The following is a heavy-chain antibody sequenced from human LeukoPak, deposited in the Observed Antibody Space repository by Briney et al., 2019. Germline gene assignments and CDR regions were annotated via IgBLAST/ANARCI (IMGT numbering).Heavy chain of an antibody. Sequence: SETLSLTCTVSGGSISSGSYYWSWIRQPAGKGLEWIGRIYTSGSTNYNPSLKSRVTISVDTSKNQFSLKLSSVTAADTAVYYCARAMTVDILTGYFDAFDIWGQGTMVTVSS. CDR3: ARAMTVDILTGYFDAFDI. D-gene: IGHD3-9*01. J-gene: IGHJ3*02. CDR2: IYTSGST. CDR1: GGSISSGSYY. V-gene: IGHV4-61*02.